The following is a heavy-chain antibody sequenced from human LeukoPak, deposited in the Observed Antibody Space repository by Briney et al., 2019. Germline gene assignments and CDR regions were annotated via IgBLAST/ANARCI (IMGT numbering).Heavy chain of an antibody. D-gene: IGHD3-9*01. V-gene: IGHV3-48*03. CDR1: GFTFSSYE. Sequence: GGSLRLSCAASGFTFSSYEMNWVRQAPGKGLEWVSYISSSGSTIYYADSVKGRFTISRDNAKNSLYLQMNSLRAADTAVYYCARERYDILTGYYPTLDFDYWGQGTLVTVSS. CDR2: ISSSGSTI. CDR3: ARERYDILTGYYPTLDFDY. J-gene: IGHJ4*02.